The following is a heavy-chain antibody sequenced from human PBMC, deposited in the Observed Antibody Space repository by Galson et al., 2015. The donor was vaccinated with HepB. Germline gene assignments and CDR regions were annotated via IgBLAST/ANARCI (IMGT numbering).Heavy chain of an antibody. V-gene: IGHV3-7*03. CDR2: ISPDGSQK. Sequence: SLRLSCAASEFTFSVNWVSWVRQAPGKGLEWVANISPDGSQKNYVESVKGRFTISRDNSKNTLYLQMNSLRAEDTAVYYCAKDSRELPVLGSHVYWGQRTLLTVSS. J-gene: IGHJ4*02. CDR1: EFTFSVNW. D-gene: IGHD1-26*01. CDR3: AKDSRELPVLGSHVY.